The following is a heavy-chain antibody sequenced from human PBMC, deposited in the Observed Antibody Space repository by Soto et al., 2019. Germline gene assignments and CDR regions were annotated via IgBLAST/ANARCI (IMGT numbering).Heavy chain of an antibody. CDR1: GRSISSLC. D-gene: IGHD3-22*01. CDR3: ARLPTYGYWYFDY. Sequence: LPLTCTVPGRSISSLCWCWIRKSPGKGMERSGNIDYSGSTNYNPSLKSRATISVDTSKKQFSLKMRSVTGPHTAVYYRARLPTYGYWYFDYWGHGTLVTVSS. J-gene: IGHJ4*01. V-gene: IGHV4-59*11. CDR2: IDYSGST.